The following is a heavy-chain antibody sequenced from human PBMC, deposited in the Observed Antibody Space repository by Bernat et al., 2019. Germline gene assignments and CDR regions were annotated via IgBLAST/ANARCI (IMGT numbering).Heavy chain of an antibody. CDR1: GFTFSDNW. CDR2: INSDGSST. Sequence: EVPLVESGGGLVPPGGSLRLSCAASGFTFSDNWMHWVRQAPGKGLVWVSRINSDGSSTAYADSVKGRFTISRDNAKNTLYLQMNSLRAEDTAVYYCASRVGVKKGFGYWGQGTLVTVSS. CDR3: ASRVGVKKGFGY. D-gene: IGHD3-10*01. J-gene: IGHJ4*02. V-gene: IGHV3-74*01.